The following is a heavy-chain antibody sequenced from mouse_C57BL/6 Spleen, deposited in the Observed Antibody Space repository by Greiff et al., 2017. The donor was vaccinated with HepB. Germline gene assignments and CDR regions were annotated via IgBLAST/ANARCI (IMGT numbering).Heavy chain of an antibody. CDR1: GFTFTSYS. J-gene: IGHJ4*01. CDR3: ASLTTVVASGY. Sequence: EVKLEESGGGLVKPGGSLKLSCAASGFTFTSYSMYWVRPTPEKRLEWVATISDGGSYTYYPDNVKDRFTISRDNAKNNLYLQMSHLKSEDTAMYYCASLTTVVASGYWGQGTSVTVSS. D-gene: IGHD1-1*01. V-gene: IGHV5-4*03. CDR2: ISDGGSYT.